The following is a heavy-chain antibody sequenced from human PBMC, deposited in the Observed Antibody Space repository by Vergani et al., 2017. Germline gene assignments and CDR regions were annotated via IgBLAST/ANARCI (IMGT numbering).Heavy chain of an antibody. J-gene: IGHJ4*02. D-gene: IGHD2-2*02. Sequence: EVQLVESGGGLVKPGGSLRLSCAASGFTFSSYSMNWVRQATGKGLEWVSSISSSSSYIYYADSVKGRFTISRDNAKNSLYLQMNSLRAEDTAVYYCAPVVVPAAIGWGQGTLVTVSS. CDR2: ISSSSSYI. V-gene: IGHV3-21*01. CDR3: APVVVPAAIG. CDR1: GFTFSSYS.